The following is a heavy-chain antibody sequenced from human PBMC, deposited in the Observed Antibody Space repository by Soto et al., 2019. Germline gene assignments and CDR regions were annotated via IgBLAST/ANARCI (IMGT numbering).Heavy chain of an antibody. J-gene: IGHJ4*02. CDR2: ILPMFSTG. CDR1: GGTFRRDA. Sequence: QVQLVQSGAEVKKPGSSVKVSCKAAGGTFRRDAFSWVRQAPGQGLEWMGGILPMFSTGNYAQRFQDRVTITADESTSTVYMERGSLRTEDTAMYYCARDYTTWGQGTLVTVSS. CDR3: ARDYTT. V-gene: IGHV1-69*01. D-gene: IGHD1-1*01.